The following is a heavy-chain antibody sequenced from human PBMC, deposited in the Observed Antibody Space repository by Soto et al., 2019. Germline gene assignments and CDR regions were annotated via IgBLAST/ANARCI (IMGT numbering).Heavy chain of an antibody. CDR3: SRDKDRQQFGGNYYYGIDV. Sequence: QVQLVQSGAEVKKPGSSVTVSCKASGGTFGNSAISWVRQAPGQGLEWMGGVIPIFPTPYYAQKFQGRVTITGDESTSTAYMELKSLRSEDTAVYYCSRDKDRQQFGGNYYYGIDVWGQGTTVTVSS. CDR1: GGTFGNSA. J-gene: IGHJ6*02. V-gene: IGHV1-69*12. D-gene: IGHD3-10*01. CDR2: VIPIFPTP.